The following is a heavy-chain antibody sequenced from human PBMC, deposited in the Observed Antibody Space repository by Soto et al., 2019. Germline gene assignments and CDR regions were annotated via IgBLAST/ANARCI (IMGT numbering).Heavy chain of an antibody. CDR3: ARGGTRGSSFY. CDR2: IHYSGNT. D-gene: IGHD6-13*01. V-gene: IGHV4-61*08. J-gene: IGHJ4*02. Sequence: SETLSLTCTVSGGSVSSGGYYWSWIRQTPGRGLEWIANIHYSGNTNYNPSLNSRVIISLDTSKNQFSLNLASVTAADAAVYYCARGGTRGSSFYWGQGTLVTVSS. CDR1: GGSVSSGGYY.